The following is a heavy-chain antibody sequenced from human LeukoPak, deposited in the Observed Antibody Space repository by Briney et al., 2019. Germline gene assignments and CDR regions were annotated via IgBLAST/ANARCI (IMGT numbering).Heavy chain of an antibody. CDR2: INSDGSTT. D-gene: IGHD2-2*01. Sequence: GGSLRLSCAASGFTFSGYWMHRVRQAPGKGLVWISRINSDGSTTNYADSVNGRFTISRDNAKNTLYLQMSSLTAEDTAVYYCWVPATAGEADYWGQGTLVTVSS. CDR3: WVPATAGEADY. J-gene: IGHJ4*02. CDR1: GFTFSGYW. V-gene: IGHV3-74*01.